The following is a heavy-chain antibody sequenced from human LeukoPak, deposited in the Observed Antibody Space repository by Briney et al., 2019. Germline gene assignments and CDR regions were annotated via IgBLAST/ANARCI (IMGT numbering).Heavy chain of an antibody. CDR1: GGSFSGYY. Sequence: SETLSLTCAVYGGSFSGYYWSWIRQPPGKGLEWIGEINHSGSTNYNPSLKSRVTISVDTSKNQFSLKLSSVTAADTAVYYRARRTAMVTKHTSPFDYWGQGTLVTVSS. CDR3: ARRTAMVTKHTSPFDY. J-gene: IGHJ4*02. D-gene: IGHD5-18*01. V-gene: IGHV4-34*01. CDR2: INHSGST.